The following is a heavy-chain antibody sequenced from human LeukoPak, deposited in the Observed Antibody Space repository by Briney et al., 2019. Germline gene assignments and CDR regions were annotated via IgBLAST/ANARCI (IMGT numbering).Heavy chain of an antibody. J-gene: IGHJ4*02. Sequence: PSETLSLNCTVPGGSISSYSWGWIRQPPGNGLELIGSIYYSGSTYYNPPLKSRVTISVDTSKNQFSLKLSSVTAADTAVYYCASRLNYCDSSGYYSIYYFDYWGQGTLVTVSS. CDR1: GGSISSYS. V-gene: IGHV4-39*01. D-gene: IGHD3-22*01. CDR3: ASRLNYCDSSGYYSIYYFDY. CDR2: IYYSGST.